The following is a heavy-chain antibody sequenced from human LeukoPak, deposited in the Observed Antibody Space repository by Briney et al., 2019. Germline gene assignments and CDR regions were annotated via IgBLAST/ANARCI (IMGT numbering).Heavy chain of an antibody. CDR3: ARGTTVTTLGS. V-gene: IGHV4-39*01. CDR2: IYYSGST. D-gene: IGHD4-17*01. CDR1: GGSISSCSYY. J-gene: IGHJ5*02. Sequence: PSETLSLTCTVSGGSISSCSYYWGWIRQPPGKGLEWIGSIYYSGSTYYNPSLKSRVTISVDTSKNQFSLKLSSVTAADTAVYYCARGTTVTTLGSWGQGTLVTVSS.